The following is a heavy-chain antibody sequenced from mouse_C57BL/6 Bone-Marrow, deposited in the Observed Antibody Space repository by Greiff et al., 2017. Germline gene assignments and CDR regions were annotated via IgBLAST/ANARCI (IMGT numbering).Heavy chain of an antibody. CDR1: GYTFTDYN. J-gene: IGHJ1*03. CDR2: INPNNGGT. CDR3: ARKPVTTVVPDWYFEV. V-gene: IGHV1-18*01. Sequence: VQLQQSGPELVKPGASVKIPCKASGYTFTDYNMDWVKQSHGKSLEWIGDINPNNGGTIYNQKFKGKATLTVDKSSSTAYMELRSLTSEDTAVYYCARKPVTTVVPDWYFEVWGTGTTVTVSS. D-gene: IGHD1-1*01.